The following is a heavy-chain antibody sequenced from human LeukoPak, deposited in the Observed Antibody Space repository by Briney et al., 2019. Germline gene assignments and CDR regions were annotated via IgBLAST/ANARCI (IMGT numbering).Heavy chain of an antibody. CDR2: IKPNTGDT. D-gene: IGHD3-22*01. V-gene: IGHV1-2*02. CDR3: ARTYYYDTSVYARGNSFDI. J-gene: IGHJ3*02. CDR1: GYTFTGYY. Sequence: ASVKVSCKASGYTFTGYYMHWVRQAPGQGLEWMGWIKPNTGDTNYAQKFQDRVTMTRDTSISTAYMELSRLGSDDTAVYYCARTYYYDTSVYARGNSFDIWGQGTMVTVSS.